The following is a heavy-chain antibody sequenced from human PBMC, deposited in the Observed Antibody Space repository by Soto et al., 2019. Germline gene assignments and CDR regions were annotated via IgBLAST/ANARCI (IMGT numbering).Heavy chain of an antibody. CDR3: ARGSVVVTVIPPAMDFQH. Sequence: GGSLRLSCAASGFSFSTSSMAWVRQPPGKGLEWVSAISPSASDTLYADSVKGRFAISRDNAKNSLYLQMNSLRAEDTAIYYCARGSVVVTVIPPAMDFQHWGQGTPVTVS. V-gene: IGHV3-23*01. D-gene: IGHD2-21*02. CDR1: GFSFSTSS. CDR2: ISPSASDT. J-gene: IGHJ1*01.